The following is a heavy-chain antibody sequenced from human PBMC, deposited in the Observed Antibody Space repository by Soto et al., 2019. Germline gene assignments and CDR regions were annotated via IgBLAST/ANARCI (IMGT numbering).Heavy chain of an antibody. V-gene: IGHV1-18*04. Sequence: ASVKVSCKASGYTFSGYSITWVRQAPGQGLEWMGRISGYNGNSNYARTLRGRLTLTTDTSTSTAYMELRSLTSDDTAVYYCARDVFCGGAPACPDMDVWGQGTTVTVSS. CDR3: ARDVFCGGAPACPDMDV. CDR1: GYTFSGYS. CDR2: ISGYNGNS. D-gene: IGHD2-21*01. J-gene: IGHJ6*02.